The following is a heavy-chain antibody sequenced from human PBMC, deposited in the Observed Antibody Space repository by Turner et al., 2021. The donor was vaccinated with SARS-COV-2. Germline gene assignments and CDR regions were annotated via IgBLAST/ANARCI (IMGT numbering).Heavy chain of an antibody. Sequence: QVQLVESGGGVVQPGRSLRLSCAASGFTFSSYGMNWVRQAPGKGLEWVAVISYDGSNKFYADSVKGRFTISRDDSKNTLYLQMNSLRAEDTAVYYRAKITGTTTGDYWGQGTLVTVSS. V-gene: IGHV3-30*18. CDR1: GFTFSSYG. CDR3: AKITGTTTGDY. CDR2: ISYDGSNK. J-gene: IGHJ4*02. D-gene: IGHD1-7*01.